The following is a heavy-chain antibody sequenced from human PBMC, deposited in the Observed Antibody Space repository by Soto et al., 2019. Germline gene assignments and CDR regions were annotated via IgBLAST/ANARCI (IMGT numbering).Heavy chain of an antibody. V-gene: IGHV4-30-2*01. Sequence: SETLSLTCAFSGRSLSSGFYSWSWIRQPPGKGLEWIGYIYHSGSTYYNPSLKNRVTISVDRSKNQFSLKLSSVTAEDTAVYYCARVPGTTRYWDFWGQGTLVTVSS. CDR2: IYHSGST. CDR1: GRSLSSGFYS. J-gene: IGHJ4*02. CDR3: ARVPGTTRYWDF. D-gene: IGHD1-1*01.